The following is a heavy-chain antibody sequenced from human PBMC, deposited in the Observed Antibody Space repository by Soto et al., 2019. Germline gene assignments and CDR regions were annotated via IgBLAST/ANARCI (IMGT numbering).Heavy chain of an antibody. V-gene: IGHV4-59*11. Sequence: SETLSLTFTVSGASMENHYGSWIRQPPGKGLEYIGYMFYSGRAEYNASLRSRVTMSVDTSNNQFSLKLRSVTAADTAIYYCARSGHSFGGVFWGQGILVTSPQ. CDR1: GASMENHY. CDR3: ARSGHSFGGVF. J-gene: IGHJ4*02. CDR2: MFYSGRA. D-gene: IGHD3-16*01.